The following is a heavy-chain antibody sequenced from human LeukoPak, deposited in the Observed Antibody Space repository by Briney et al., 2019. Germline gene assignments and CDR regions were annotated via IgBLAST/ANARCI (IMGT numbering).Heavy chain of an antibody. D-gene: IGHD3-10*01. Sequence: GGSLRLSCAASGFTFDDYGMSWVRQAPGKGLEWVSGINWNGGSTGYADSVKGRFTISRDNAKNSLYLQMNSLRAEDTAVYYCARARMVRGVIINYYYYGMDVWGQGTTVTVSS. V-gene: IGHV3-20*04. CDR2: INWNGGST. CDR3: ARARMVRGVIINYYYYGMDV. CDR1: GFTFDDYG. J-gene: IGHJ6*02.